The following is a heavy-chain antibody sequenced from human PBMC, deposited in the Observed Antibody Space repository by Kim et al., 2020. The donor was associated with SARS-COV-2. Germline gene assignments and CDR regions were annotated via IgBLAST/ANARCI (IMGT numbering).Heavy chain of an antibody. V-gene: IGHV4-39*01. J-gene: IGHJ5*02. Sequence: PSRTSRVTISVDTTKNQFALKLSSVTATDTAVYYCARHLSSSWAHSWFDPWGQGTLVTVSS. D-gene: IGHD6-13*01. CDR3: ARHLSSSWAHSWFDP.